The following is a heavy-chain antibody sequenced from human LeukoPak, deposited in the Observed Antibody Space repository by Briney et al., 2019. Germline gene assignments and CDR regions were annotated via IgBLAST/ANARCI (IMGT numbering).Heavy chain of an antibody. V-gene: IGHV3-30*15. CDR1: GFTFRSYA. CDR3: AREQSGDGWSGFDY. CDR2: ISDDGGRQ. Sequence: GGSLRLSCAASGFTFRSYAMHWVRQAPGKGLEWVAVISDDGGRQHYADFLEGRITISRDNSKNTVSLQMSSLRTEDTAVYFCAREQSGDGWSGFDYWGQGTLVTVSS. D-gene: IGHD6-19*01. J-gene: IGHJ4*02.